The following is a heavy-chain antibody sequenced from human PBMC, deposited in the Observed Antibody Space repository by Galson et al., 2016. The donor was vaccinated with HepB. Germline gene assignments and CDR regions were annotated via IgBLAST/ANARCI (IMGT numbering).Heavy chain of an antibody. V-gene: IGHV3-30-3*01. D-gene: IGHD2-21*02. Sequence: SLRLSCAASGFTFSSNAMHWVRQAPGKGLEWVAVISYDGSNKYYADSVKGRFTISRDNSKNTLYLQMNSLRAEDTAVYYCAGEGDPRGDAFDIWGQGTMVTVSS. CDR1: GFTFSSNA. CDR3: AGEGDPRGDAFDI. CDR2: ISYDGSNK. J-gene: IGHJ3*02.